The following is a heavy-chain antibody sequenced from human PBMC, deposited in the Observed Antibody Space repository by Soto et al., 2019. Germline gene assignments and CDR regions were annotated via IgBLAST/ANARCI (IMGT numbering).Heavy chain of an antibody. CDR2: IYYSGST. CDR1: GGSISSSSYY. Sequence: SETLSLTCTVSGGSISSSSYYWGWVRQPPGKGLEWIGRIYYSGSTYYNPSLKSRVTISVDTSKNQFSLKLSSVTAADTAVYYCARQSPVWFDPWGQGTLVTVSS. CDR3: ARQSPVWFDP. J-gene: IGHJ5*02. V-gene: IGHV4-39*01.